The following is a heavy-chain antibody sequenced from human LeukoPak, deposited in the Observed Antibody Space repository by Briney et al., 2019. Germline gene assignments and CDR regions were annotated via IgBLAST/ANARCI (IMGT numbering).Heavy chain of an antibody. CDR1: GGSISSYY. V-gene: IGHV4-59*01. CDR3: ARALSSVGYCSSTSCYAAGRYYYGMDV. D-gene: IGHD2-2*01. CDR2: IYYSGST. Sequence: SETLSLTCTVSGGSISSYYWSWIRQPPGKGLEWIGYIYYSGSTNYNPSLKSRVTISVDTSKNQFSLKLSSVTAADTAVYYCARALSSVGYCSSTSCYAAGRYYYGMDVWGQGTTVTVSS. J-gene: IGHJ6*02.